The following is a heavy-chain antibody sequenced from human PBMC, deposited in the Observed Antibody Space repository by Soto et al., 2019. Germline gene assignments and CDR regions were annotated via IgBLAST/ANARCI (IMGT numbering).Heavy chain of an antibody. D-gene: IGHD2-15*01. CDR3: ASIVVVVAATPPEIYYYYGMDV. V-gene: IGHV1-2*04. CDR2: INPNSGGT. Sequence: GASVKVSCKASGYTFTGYYIHWVRQAPGQGLEWMGWINPNSGGTNYAQKFQGWVTMTRDTSISTVYMELSRLTSDDTAVYYCASIVVVVAATPPEIYYYYGMDVWGQGTTVTVSS. CDR1: GYTFTGYY. J-gene: IGHJ6*02.